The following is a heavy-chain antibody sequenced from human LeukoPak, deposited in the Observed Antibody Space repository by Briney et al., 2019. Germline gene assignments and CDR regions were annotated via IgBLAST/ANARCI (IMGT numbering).Heavy chain of an antibody. Sequence: PSETLSLMCTVSGYSISSGLGYYWGWIRQPPGKGLEWIGSIYHSGSTYYNPSLKSRVTISIDTSKNQFSLKLSSVTAADTAVYYCARQGIRVFVVPACPDVWGKGTTVTVSS. V-gene: IGHV4-38-2*02. CDR3: ARQGIRVFVVPACPDV. D-gene: IGHD2-2*01. J-gene: IGHJ6*04. CDR1: GYSISSGLGYY. CDR2: IYHSGST.